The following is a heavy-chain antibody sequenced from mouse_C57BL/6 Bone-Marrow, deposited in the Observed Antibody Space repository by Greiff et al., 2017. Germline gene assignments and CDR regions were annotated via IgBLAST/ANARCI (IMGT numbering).Heavy chain of an antibody. D-gene: IGHD1-1*01. CDR1: GFTFSDYY. CDR3: ARNLYSSSPSCAY. J-gene: IGHJ3*01. Sequence: EVQLVESEGGLVQPGSSMKLSCTASGFTFSDYYMAWVRQVPEKGLEWVANINYDGSSTYYLDSLQSRFIISRDTAKNILYLQMSSLKSEDTATYYCARNLYSSSPSCAYWGQGTLVTVSA. CDR2: INYDGSST. V-gene: IGHV5-16*01.